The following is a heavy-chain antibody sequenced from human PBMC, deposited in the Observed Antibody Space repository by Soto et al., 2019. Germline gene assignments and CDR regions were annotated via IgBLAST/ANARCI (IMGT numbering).Heavy chain of an antibody. Sequence: ASVKVSCKASGYTFTNYYMHWVLQAPGQGLEWMGIINPSGGSTSYAQKFQGRVTMTRDTSTSTVYMELRSLRSDDTAVYYCARSTAAAVDFDYWGQGTLVTVSS. CDR1: GYTFTNYY. D-gene: IGHD6-13*01. CDR2: INPSGGST. V-gene: IGHV1-46*01. CDR3: ARSTAAAVDFDY. J-gene: IGHJ4*02.